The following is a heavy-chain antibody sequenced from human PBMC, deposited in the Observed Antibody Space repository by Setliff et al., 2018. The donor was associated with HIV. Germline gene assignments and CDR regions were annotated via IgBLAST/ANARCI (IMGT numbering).Heavy chain of an antibody. CDR2: INHSGST. J-gene: IGHJ4*02. V-gene: IGHV4-34*01. CDR1: GGSFSSYY. CDR3: VRSMGFGEIPFDY. Sequence: TSETLSLTCGVYGGSFSSYYWSWIRQSPGKGLEWIGEINHSGSTNYNPSLRSRISVSVDTSKSQFSLTLSSVTAADTGIYYCVRSMGFGEIPFDYWGQGTLVTVSS. D-gene: IGHD3-10*01.